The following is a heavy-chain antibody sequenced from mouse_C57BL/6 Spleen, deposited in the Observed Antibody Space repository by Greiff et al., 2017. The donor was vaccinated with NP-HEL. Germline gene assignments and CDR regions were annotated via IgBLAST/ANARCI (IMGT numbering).Heavy chain of an antibody. Sequence: EVHLVESGGGLVKPGGSLKLSCAASGFTFSDYGMHWVRQAPEKGLEWVAYISSGSSTIYYADTVKGRFTISRDNAKNTLFLQMTSLRSEDTAMYYCARHHYYGSSFDYWGQGTTLTVSS. CDR2: ISSGSSTI. D-gene: IGHD1-1*01. V-gene: IGHV5-17*01. CDR1: GFTFSDYG. J-gene: IGHJ2*01. CDR3: ARHHYYGSSFDY.